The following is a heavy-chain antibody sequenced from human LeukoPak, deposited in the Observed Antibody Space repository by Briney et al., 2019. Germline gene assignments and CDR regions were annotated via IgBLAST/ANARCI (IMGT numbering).Heavy chain of an antibody. CDR3: ARDFAGYDLDY. V-gene: IGHV3-30-3*01. Sequence: PGGSLRLSCAASGFTFSSYAMHWVRQAPGKGLEWVAVISYDGSNKYYADSVKGRFTISRDNSKNTLYLQMNSLRAEDTAVYYCARDFAGYDLDYWGQGTLATVSS. D-gene: IGHD5-12*01. J-gene: IGHJ4*02. CDR2: ISYDGSNK. CDR1: GFTFSSYA.